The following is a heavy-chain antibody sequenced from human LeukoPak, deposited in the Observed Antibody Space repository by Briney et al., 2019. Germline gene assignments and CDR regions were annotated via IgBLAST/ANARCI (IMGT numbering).Heavy chain of an antibody. CDR1: GYTFSNYG. CDR2: ISAYNGNT. D-gene: IGHD3-10*01. CDR3: ARCGSGSHPADPYYYYMDV. Sequence: ASVKVSCKASGYTFSNYGISWVRQAPGQRLDWMGWISAYNGNTNYAQKFQGRVTMTTDTSTSTAYMELRSLRSDDTAVFYCARCGSGSHPADPYYYYMDVWGKGTTVTISS. J-gene: IGHJ6*03. V-gene: IGHV1-18*01.